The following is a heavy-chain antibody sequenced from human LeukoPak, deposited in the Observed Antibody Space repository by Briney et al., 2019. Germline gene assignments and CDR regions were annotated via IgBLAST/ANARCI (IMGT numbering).Heavy chain of an antibody. CDR3: AKTGSIAVSLGY. CDR2: ISYDGSNK. Sequence: GRSLRLSCAASGFTFSSYGMHWVRQAPGKGLEWVAVISYDGSNKYYADSVKGRFTISRDNSKNTLYLQMNSLRAGDTAVYYCAKTGSIAVSLGYWGQGTLVTVSS. J-gene: IGHJ4*02. V-gene: IGHV3-30*18. CDR1: GFTFSSYG. D-gene: IGHD6-19*01.